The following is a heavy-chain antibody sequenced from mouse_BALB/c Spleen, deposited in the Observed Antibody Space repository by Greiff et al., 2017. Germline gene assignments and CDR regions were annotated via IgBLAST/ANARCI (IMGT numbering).Heavy chain of an antibody. Sequence: QVQLKQSGAELVRPGTSVKVSCKASGYAFTNYLIEWVKQRPGQGLEWIGVINPGSGGTNYNEKFKGKATLTADKSSSTAYMQLSSLTSDDAAFYFCARWDGRFAYWGQGTLGTVSA. D-gene: IGHD2-3*01. V-gene: IGHV1-54*01. CDR2: INPGSGGT. CDR3: ARWDGRFAY. J-gene: IGHJ3*01. CDR1: GYAFTNYL.